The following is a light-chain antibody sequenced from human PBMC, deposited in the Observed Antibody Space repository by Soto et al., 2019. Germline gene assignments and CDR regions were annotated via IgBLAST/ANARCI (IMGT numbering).Light chain of an antibody. J-gene: IGLJ3*02. V-gene: IGLV1-40*01. CDR2: GNS. CDR3: QSYDSSLSGWV. Sequence: QSALTQPPSVSGAPGQRVTISCTGSSSNIGAGYDVHWYQQLPGTAPKLLIYGNSKRPSGVPDRFSGSKSGTSASLAITGLQAEDEADYYCQSYDSSLSGWVFGGGTKLTVL. CDR1: SSNIGAGYD.